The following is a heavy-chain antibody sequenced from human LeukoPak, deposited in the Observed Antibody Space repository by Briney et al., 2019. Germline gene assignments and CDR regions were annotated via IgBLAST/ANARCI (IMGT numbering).Heavy chain of an antibody. J-gene: IGHJ5*02. D-gene: IGHD3-10*01. CDR2: VSHSGIT. V-gene: IGHV4-38-2*02. CDR3: ARLVIP. CDR1: GFSISSDYY. Sequence: SETLSLTCTVSGFSISSDYYWGWIRQPPGKGLEWIGSVSHSGITYYNSSLNSRVSIAVDTSKNQFSLKVNSVTAADTAVYYCARLVIPWGQGILVAVSS.